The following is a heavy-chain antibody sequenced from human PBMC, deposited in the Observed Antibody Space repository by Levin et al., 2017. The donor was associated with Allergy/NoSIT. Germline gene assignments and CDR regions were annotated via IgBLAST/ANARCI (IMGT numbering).Heavy chain of an antibody. CDR2: ISYDGSNK. Sequence: HPGGSLRLSCAASGFTFSSYAMHWVRQAPGKGLEWVAVISYDGSNKYYADSVKGRFTISRDNSKNTLYLQMNSLRAEDTAVYYCARAVHHHCSSTSCRTRWSNAIRDGAFDIWGQGTMVTVSS. D-gene: IGHD2-2*01. V-gene: IGHV3-30*04. J-gene: IGHJ3*02. CDR1: GFTFSSYA. CDR3: ARAVHHHCSSTSCRTRWSNAIRDGAFDI.